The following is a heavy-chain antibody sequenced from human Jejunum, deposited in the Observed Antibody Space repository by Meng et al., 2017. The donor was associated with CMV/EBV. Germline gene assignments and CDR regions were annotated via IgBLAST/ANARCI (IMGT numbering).Heavy chain of an antibody. D-gene: IGHD3-10*01. J-gene: IGHJ4*02. CDR3: ARNARGSGY. CDR1: GFTFSTDW. Sequence: LSCAASGFTFSTDWMTWVRQAPGKGLEWVANIKQDGSEKYYVESVKGRFTISRDNAKNLLFLQMNSLRVKDTAMYYCARNARGSGYWGQGTLVTVSS. CDR2: IKQDGSEK. V-gene: IGHV3-7*01.